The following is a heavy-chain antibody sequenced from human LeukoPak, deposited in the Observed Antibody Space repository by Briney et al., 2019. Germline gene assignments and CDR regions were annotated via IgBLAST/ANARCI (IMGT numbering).Heavy chain of an antibody. J-gene: IGHJ4*02. CDR3: ARDHAYRADY. CDR2: INQDESKK. CDR1: GFTFSDDW. V-gene: IGHV3-7*01. D-gene: IGHD2-2*01. Sequence: GGSRRLSCAASGFTFSDDWMCSVRQAPGKGLEWVANINQDESKKYYADSVKGRSTISRDNAKNSLYLQMSSLTAADTAIYYCARDHAYRADYWGQGTLVTVSS.